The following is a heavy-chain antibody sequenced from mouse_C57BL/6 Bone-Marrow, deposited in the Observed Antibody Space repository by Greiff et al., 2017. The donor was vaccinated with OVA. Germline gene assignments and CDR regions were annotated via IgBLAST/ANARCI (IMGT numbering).Heavy chain of an antibody. J-gene: IGHJ4*01. CDR3: ASQSAYYYGSSRYYAMDY. CDR1: GYTFTSYW. Sequence: VQLQQPGAELVRPGTSVKLSCKASGYTFTSYWMHWVKQRPGQGLEWIGVIDPSDSYTNYNQKFKGKATLTVDTSSSTAYMQLSSLTSEDSAVYYCASQSAYYYGSSRYYAMDYWGQGTSVTVSS. CDR2: IDPSDSYT. V-gene: IGHV1-59*01. D-gene: IGHD1-1*01.